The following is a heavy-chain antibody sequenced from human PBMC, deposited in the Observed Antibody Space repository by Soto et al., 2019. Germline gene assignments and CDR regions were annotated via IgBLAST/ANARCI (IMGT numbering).Heavy chain of an antibody. CDR2: IYYSGST. D-gene: IGHD3-9*01. CDR3: ARHRAEILTHDYYMDV. CDR1: GGSISSSSYY. V-gene: IGHV4-39*01. J-gene: IGHJ6*03. Sequence: SATLSLTCALSGGSISSSSYYWGWIRQPPGKGLEWIGSIYYSGSTYYNPSLTSRVTISVDTSKTQFSLKLSSVTAEETAVYYCARHRAEILTHDYYMDVWGKGTTGTVYS.